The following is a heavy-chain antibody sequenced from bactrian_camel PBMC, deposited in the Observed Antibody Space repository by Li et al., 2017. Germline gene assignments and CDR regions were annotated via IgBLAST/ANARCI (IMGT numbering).Heavy chain of an antibody. CDR2: IHPRSGTT. Sequence: HVQLVESGGGSVQAGGSLSLSCVASGYTGANFCMAWFRQAPGKEREWVASIHPRSGTTAYADSVKGRFTISQDNAKNTVYLQMNSLQPDDTAMYYCAAGLKWCRQGYPTADFRYLGQGTQVTVS. CDR3: AAGLKWCRQGYPTADFRY. J-gene: IGHJ6*01. D-gene: IGHD2*01. V-gene: IGHV3S1*01. CDR1: GYTGANFC.